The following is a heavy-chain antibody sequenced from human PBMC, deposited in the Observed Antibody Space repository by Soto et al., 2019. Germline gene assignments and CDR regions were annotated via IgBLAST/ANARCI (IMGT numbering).Heavy chain of an antibody. V-gene: IGHV4-59*01. CDR2: ISYSGST. D-gene: IGHD3-3*01. J-gene: IGHJ4*02. CDR1: GGSSSSYY. CDR3: ARAALEWLPDY. Sequence: PSETLTLTGTVSGGSSSSYYWSWIRQPPGKGLEWIGYISYSGSTNYNPSLKSRVTISVDTSKNQFSLKLSSVTAADTAVYYCARAALEWLPDYWGQGTLVTVSS.